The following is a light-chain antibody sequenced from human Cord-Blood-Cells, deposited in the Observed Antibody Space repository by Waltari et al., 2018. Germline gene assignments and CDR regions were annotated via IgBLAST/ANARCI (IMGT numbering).Light chain of an antibody. CDR3: QQYDNLPYT. CDR1: QDISNY. J-gene: IGKJ2*01. CDR2: GEA. V-gene: IGKV1-33*01. Sequence: DIQMTQSPSSLSASVGDRVTITCQASQDISNYLNWYQQNPGKAPNFLIDGEANLETGVPSRFSGSGSGTDFTFTISSLQPEDIATYYCQQYDNLPYTFGQGTKLEIK.